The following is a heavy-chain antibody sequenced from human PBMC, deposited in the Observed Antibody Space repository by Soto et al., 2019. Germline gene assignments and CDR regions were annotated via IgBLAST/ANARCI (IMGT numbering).Heavy chain of an antibody. CDR2: IYYSGST. V-gene: IGHV4-59*01. CDR1: GGSISSYY. Sequence: SETLSLTCTVSGGSISSYYWSWIRQPPGKGLEWIRYIYYSGSTNYNPSLKSRVTISVDTSKNQFSLKLSSVTAADTAVYYCARTYYYGSGSYLASPNYYYYYMDVWGKGTTVTVSS. D-gene: IGHD3-10*01. J-gene: IGHJ6*03. CDR3: ARTYYYGSGSYLASPNYYYYYMDV.